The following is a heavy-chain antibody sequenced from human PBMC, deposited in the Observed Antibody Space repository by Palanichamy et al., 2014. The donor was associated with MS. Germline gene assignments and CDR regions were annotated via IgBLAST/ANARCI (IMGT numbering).Heavy chain of an antibody. CDR1: GYTFTSYN. D-gene: IGHD2-15*01. Sequence: QVQLVQSGAEVKKPGASVKVSCQASGYTFTSYNMHWVRQAPGQGLEWMGIINPSGGSTSYAQKFQGSVTMTRDTSTSTVYMELSSLRSEDAAVYYCARVRCNGGSCYDYFDYWGQGTLVTVSS. CDR3: ARVRCNGGSCYDYFDY. CDR2: INPSGGST. V-gene: IGHV1-46*01. J-gene: IGHJ4*02.